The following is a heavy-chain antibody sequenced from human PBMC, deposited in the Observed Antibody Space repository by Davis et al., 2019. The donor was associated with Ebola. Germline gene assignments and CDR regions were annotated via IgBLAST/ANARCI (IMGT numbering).Heavy chain of an antibody. V-gene: IGHV3-30*04. CDR1: GFTFSRSA. Sequence: GGSLRLSCAASGFTFSRSAMHWVRQAPGKGLEWVAVISFDGSNKYYADSVKGRFTISRDNSKNTLYLQMSSLRAEDTAVYYCARDLPGGDWYFDLWGRGTLVTVSS. J-gene: IGHJ2*01. CDR3: ARDLPGGDWYFDL. D-gene: IGHD1-14*01. CDR2: ISFDGSNK.